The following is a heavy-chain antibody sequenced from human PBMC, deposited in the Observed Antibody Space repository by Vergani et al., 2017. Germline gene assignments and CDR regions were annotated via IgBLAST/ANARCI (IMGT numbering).Heavy chain of an antibody. CDR2: IIPILGIA. J-gene: IGHJ6*02. CDR1: GGTFSSYT. V-gene: IGHV1-69*02. CDR3: ARVSGNDFVSGYFQTYYYYYGMDV. Sequence: QVQLVQSGAEVKKPGSSVKVSCKASGGTFSSYTISWVRQAPGQGLEWMGRIIPILGIANYAQKFKGRVTITADKSTSTAYMELGSLRSDDTAVYYCARVSGNDFVSGYFQTYYYYYGMDVWGQGP. D-gene: IGHD3-3*01.